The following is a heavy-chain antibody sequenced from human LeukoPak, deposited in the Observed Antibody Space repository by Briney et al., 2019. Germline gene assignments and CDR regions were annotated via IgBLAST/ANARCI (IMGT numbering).Heavy chain of an antibody. D-gene: IGHD4-23*01. CDR1: GGSINGGSYY. CDR3: ARGVVTGIYYYYMDV. Sequence: SETLSLTCSVSGGSINGGSYYWSWIRQPAGKPLEWIGHIFTTGSTSYNPSLRTRVTISEDSSKDQFSLNLKSVTAADTAVYYCARGVVTGIYYYYMDVWGKGTTVTVSS. CDR2: IFTTGST. V-gene: IGHV4-61*09. J-gene: IGHJ6*03.